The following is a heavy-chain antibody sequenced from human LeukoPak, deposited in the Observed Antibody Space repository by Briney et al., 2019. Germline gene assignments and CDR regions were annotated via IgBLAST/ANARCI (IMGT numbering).Heavy chain of an antibody. CDR1: GYTLTELS. D-gene: IGHD5-12*01. CDR2: FDPEDGET. CDR3: ATDIVATMGWSNWFDP. V-gene: IGHV1-24*01. Sequence: GASVKVSCKVSGYTLTELSMHWERQAPGKGLEWMGGFDPEDGETIYAQKFQGRVTMTEDTSTDTAYMELSSLRSEDTAVYYCATDIVATMGWSNWFDPWGQGTLVTVPS. J-gene: IGHJ5*02.